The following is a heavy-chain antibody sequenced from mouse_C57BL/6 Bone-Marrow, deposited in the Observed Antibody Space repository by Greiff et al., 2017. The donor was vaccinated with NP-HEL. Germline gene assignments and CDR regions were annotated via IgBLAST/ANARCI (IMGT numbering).Heavy chain of an antibody. Sequence: EVQRVESGEGLVKPGGSLKLSCAASGFTFSSYAMSWVRQTPEKRLEWVAYISSGGDYIYYADTVKGRFTISRDNARNTLYLQMSSLKSEDTAMYYCTTYSNPYYAMDYWGQGTSVTVSS. V-gene: IGHV5-9-1*02. CDR1: GFTFSSYA. J-gene: IGHJ4*01. D-gene: IGHD2-5*01. CDR2: ISSGGDYI. CDR3: TTYSNPYYAMDY.